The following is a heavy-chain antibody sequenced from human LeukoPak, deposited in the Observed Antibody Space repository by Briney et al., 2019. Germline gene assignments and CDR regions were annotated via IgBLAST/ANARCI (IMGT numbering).Heavy chain of an antibody. J-gene: IGHJ4*02. D-gene: IGHD5-18*01. Sequence: PGGSLRLSCAASGFTFSSYAMHWVRQAPGKGLEWVAVISYDGSNKYYADSVKGRFTISRDNSKNTLYLQMNSLRAEDTAVNYCARDRIQLWPRYYFDYWGQGTLVTVSS. CDR2: ISYDGSNK. V-gene: IGHV3-30-3*01. CDR3: ARDRIQLWPRYYFDY. CDR1: GFTFSSYA.